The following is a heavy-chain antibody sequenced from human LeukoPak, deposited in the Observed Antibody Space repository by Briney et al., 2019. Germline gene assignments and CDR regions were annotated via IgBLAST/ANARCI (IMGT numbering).Heavy chain of an antibody. V-gene: IGHV1-8*03. J-gene: IGHJ5*02. Sequence: ASVKVSCKASGYTFTSYDINWVRQATGQGLEWMGWMNPNSGNTGYAQKFQGRVTITRNTSISTAYMELSSLRSEDTAVYYCARPYDFWSGTYNWFDPWGQGTLVTVSS. D-gene: IGHD3-3*01. CDR3: ARPYDFWSGTYNWFDP. CDR2: MNPNSGNT. CDR1: GYTFTSYD.